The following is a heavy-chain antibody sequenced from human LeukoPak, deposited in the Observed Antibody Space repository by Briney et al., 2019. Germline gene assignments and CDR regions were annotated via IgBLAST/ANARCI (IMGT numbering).Heavy chain of an antibody. D-gene: IGHD3-22*01. CDR1: GFTLSSSG. CDR3: TEAYDSSPAEY. J-gene: IGHJ4*02. Sequence: GGPLRLSCAGSGFTLSSSGVSWVRQAPGQGLEWVSGITSGGNTYYADFVKGRFTVSRDNSKNTQFQQMNRMRAEETALYYCTEAYDSSPAEYWGQGTLVTVSS. CDR2: ITSGGNT. V-gene: IGHV3-23*01.